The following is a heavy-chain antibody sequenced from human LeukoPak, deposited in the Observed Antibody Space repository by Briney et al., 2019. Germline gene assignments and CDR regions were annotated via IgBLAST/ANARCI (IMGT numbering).Heavy chain of an antibody. CDR2: IWYDGSNK. Sequence: GRSLRLSCAASGFTFSSHGMHWVRQAPGKGLEWVAVIWYDGSNKYYADSVKGRFTISRDNSKNTLYLQMNSLRAEDTAVYYCARDLRDYYDSSGYFDAAFDIWGQGTMVTVSS. V-gene: IGHV3-33*01. CDR3: ARDLRDYYDSSGYFDAAFDI. D-gene: IGHD3-22*01. J-gene: IGHJ3*02. CDR1: GFTFSSHG.